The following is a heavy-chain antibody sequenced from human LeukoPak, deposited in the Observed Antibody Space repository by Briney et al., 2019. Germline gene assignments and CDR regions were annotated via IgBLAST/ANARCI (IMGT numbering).Heavy chain of an antibody. Sequence: GGSLRLSCAASGFTFSSFSMNWVRQAPGKGLEWVSSISTSSNYIYYADSVKGRFTISRDNAKNSLYLQMNSLRVEDTAVYYCARGSSWELLLSFGYWGQGTLVTVSS. CDR1: GFTFSSFS. V-gene: IGHV3-21*01. D-gene: IGHD1-26*01. CDR3: ARGSSWELLLSFGY. CDR2: ISTSSNYI. J-gene: IGHJ4*02.